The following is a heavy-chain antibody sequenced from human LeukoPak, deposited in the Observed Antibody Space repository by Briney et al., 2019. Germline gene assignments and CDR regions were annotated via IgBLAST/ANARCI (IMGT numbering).Heavy chain of an antibody. D-gene: IGHD2-15*01. CDR3: ARGGYCSGGGCYQESDRIDY. Sequence: SETLSLTCAVYGGSFSGYYWSWIRQPPGKGLEWIGEINHSGSTNYNPSLKSRVTISVDTSKNQFSLKLSSVTAADTAVYYCARGGYCSGGGCYQESDRIDYWGQGTLVTVSS. CDR2: INHSGST. V-gene: IGHV4-34*01. J-gene: IGHJ4*02. CDR1: GGSFSGYY.